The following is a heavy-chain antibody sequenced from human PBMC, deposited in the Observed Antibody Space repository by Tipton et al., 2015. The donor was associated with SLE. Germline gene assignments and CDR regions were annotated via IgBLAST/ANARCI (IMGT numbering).Heavy chain of an antibody. CDR2: SYYSGGT. CDR3: ARAEGSWDAFDI. Sequence: TLSLTCTVSGGSMSGYYWSWVRQPPGKGLEWVGYSYYSGGTSYNPSLRSRVTISVDTSRNQFSLKLSSVTAADTAVYYCARAEGSWDAFDIWGQGTMVTVSS. J-gene: IGHJ3*02. D-gene: IGHD2-15*01. V-gene: IGHV4-59*13. CDR1: GGSMSGYY.